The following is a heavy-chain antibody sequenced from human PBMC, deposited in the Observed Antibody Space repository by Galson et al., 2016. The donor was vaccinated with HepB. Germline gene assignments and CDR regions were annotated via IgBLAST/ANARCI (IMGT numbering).Heavy chain of an antibody. CDR1: GFTLSNYS. CDR3: ARSRTGNYFDY. J-gene: IGHJ4*02. V-gene: IGHV3-33*01. CDR2: IWYDGTNK. D-gene: IGHD7-27*01. Sequence: SLRLSCAASGFTLSNYSMHWVRQSPGKGLEWVAVIWYDGTNKYYADSVKGRFTISRDNSKNSLYLQMNSLRAEDSAVYYCARSRTGNYFDYWGQGTLVTASA.